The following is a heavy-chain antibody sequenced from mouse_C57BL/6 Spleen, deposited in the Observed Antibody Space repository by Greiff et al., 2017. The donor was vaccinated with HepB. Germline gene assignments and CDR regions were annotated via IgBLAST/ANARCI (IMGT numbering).Heavy chain of an antibody. J-gene: IGHJ2*01. CDR1: GFTFSDYY. CDR2: INYDGSST. Sequence: EVQVVESEGGLVQPGSSMKLSCTASGFTFSDYYMAWVRQVPEKGLEWVANINYDGSSTYYLDSLKSRFIISRDNAKNILYLQMSSLKSEDTATYYCARDQHGSSYFDYWGQGTTLTVSS. CDR3: ARDQHGSSYFDY. D-gene: IGHD1-1*01. V-gene: IGHV5-16*01.